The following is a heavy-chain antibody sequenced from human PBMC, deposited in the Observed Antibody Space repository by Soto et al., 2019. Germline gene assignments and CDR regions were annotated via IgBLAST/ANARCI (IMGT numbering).Heavy chain of an antibody. CDR1: GFSLSTSGVG. CDR2: IYWDDDK. CDR3: DNNSGYNYGTFDY. D-gene: IGHD5-18*01. V-gene: IGHV2-5*02. Sequence: QITLKESGPTLVKPTQTLTLTCTFSGFSLSTSGVGVGWIRQPPGKALEWLALIYWDDDKRSSPSLKSRLTITKDTYKNKVILTMTNMNLVDTAPSYLDNNSGYNYGTFDYWGQGTLVTVSS. J-gene: IGHJ4*02.